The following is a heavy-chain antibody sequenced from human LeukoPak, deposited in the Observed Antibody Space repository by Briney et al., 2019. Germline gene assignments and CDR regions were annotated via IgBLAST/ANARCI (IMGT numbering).Heavy chain of an antibody. CDR2: ISPSSSYI. D-gene: IGHD2-2*01. Sequence: PGGSLRLSCAASGFTFSTYSMNWVRQAPGKGLEWVSSISPSSSYIYCADSVRGRFTISRDNAKNALYLQMNSLRAEDTAVYYCARSGYCSSTSCYADFWGQETLVTVSS. V-gene: IGHV3-21*01. CDR3: ARSGYCSSTSCYADF. J-gene: IGHJ4*02. CDR1: GFTFSTYS.